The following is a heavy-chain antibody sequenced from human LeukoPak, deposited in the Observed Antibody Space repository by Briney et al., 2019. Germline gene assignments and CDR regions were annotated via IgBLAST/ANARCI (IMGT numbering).Heavy chain of an antibody. D-gene: IGHD4-17*01. J-gene: IGHJ5*02. CDR1: GFTLSSYA. Sequence: GGSLRLSCAASGFTLSSYAMSWVRQAPGKGLEWVSAISGSGGSTYYADSVKGRFTISRDNSKNTLYVQMNSLRAEDTAVYYCAKGAGTVSTSFPGFDPWGQGTLVTVSS. CDR3: AKGAGTVSTSFPGFDP. CDR2: ISGSGGST. V-gene: IGHV3-23*01.